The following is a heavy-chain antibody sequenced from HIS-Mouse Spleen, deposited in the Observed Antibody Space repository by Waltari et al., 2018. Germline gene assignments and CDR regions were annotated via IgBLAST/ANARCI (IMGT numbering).Heavy chain of an antibody. CDR1: GYTFTGYY. D-gene: IGHD1-26*01. CDR3: ARGSGRWELLLPNWFDP. J-gene: IGHJ5*02. Sequence: QVQLVQSGAEVKKPGASVKVSCKASGYTFTGYYMHWGRQAPGQGLEWMGWINPNSGGTNYAQKFQGRVTMTRDTSINTAYMELSRLRSDDTAVYYCARGSGRWELLLPNWFDPWGQGTLVTVSS. V-gene: IGHV1-2*02. CDR2: INPNSGGT.